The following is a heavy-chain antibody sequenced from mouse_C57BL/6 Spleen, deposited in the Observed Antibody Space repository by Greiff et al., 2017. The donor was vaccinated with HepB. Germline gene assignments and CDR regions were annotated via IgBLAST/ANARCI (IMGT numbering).Heavy chain of an antibody. Sequence: EVQVVESGGGLVKPGGSLKLSCAASGFTFSSYTMSWVRQTPEKRLEWVATISGGGGNTYYPDSVKGRFTISRDNAKNTLYLQMSSLRSEDTALYYCAREGAYYGNYWYFDVWGTGTTVTVSS. J-gene: IGHJ1*03. CDR3: AREGAYYGNYWYFDV. CDR2: ISGGGGNT. V-gene: IGHV5-9*01. D-gene: IGHD2-10*01. CDR1: GFTFSSYT.